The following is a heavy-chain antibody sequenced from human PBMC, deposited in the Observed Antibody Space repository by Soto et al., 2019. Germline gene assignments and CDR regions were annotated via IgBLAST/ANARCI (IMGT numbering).Heavy chain of an antibody. Sequence: SETLSLTCTVSGGSISSSSYYWGWIRQPPGKGLEWIGSIYYSGSTYYNPSLKSRVTISVDTSRNQFSLKLSSVTAADTAVYYCARHDYYGSGSYYASNWFDPWGQGTLVTVSS. D-gene: IGHD3-10*01. CDR1: GGSISSSSYY. V-gene: IGHV4-39*01. CDR2: IYYSGST. CDR3: ARHDYYGSGSYYASNWFDP. J-gene: IGHJ5*02.